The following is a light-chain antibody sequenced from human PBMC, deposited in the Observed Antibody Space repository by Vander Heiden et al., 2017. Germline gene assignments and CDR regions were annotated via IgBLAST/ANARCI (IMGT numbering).Light chain of an antibody. CDR1: QSPLHSNGYNY. V-gene: IGKV2-28*01. Sequence: DTVMTQPRLSLPVTPAEPAPISCRSSQSPLHSNGYNYLDWYLQKPGQSPQLLIYLGSNRASGVPDRFSGSGSGTDFTLKISRVEAEDVGVYYCRQSLQAPQTFGHGTRVEMK. CDR3: RQSLQAPQT. J-gene: IGKJ5*01. CDR2: LGS.